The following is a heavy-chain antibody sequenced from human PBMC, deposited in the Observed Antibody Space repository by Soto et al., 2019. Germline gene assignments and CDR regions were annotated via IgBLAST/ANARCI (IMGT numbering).Heavy chain of an antibody. Sequence: QVQLVESGGGVVQPGRSLRLSCAASGFTFSSYGMHWVRQAPGKGLESVAVIWYDGSNKYYADSVKGRFTISRDNSKNTLYLQMNSLRAEDTAVYYCARARGTGPYCSGGSCYRLYGMDVWGQGTTVTVS. CDR2: IWYDGSNK. J-gene: IGHJ6*02. V-gene: IGHV3-33*01. CDR1: GFTFSSYG. CDR3: ARARGTGPYCSGGSCYRLYGMDV. D-gene: IGHD2-15*01.